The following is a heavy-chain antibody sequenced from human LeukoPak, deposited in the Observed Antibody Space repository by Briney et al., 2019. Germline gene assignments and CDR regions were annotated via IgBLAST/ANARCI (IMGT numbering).Heavy chain of an antibody. CDR2: IIPIDDST. CDR3: ARGPERLYGGNSETREFDY. Sequence: SVKVSCKASGGTFSNHAFSWVRQAPGQGLEWMGGIIPIDDSTNYVQKFQDRVMITADESTSTAYMELSSLRSEDTAVYYCARGPERLYGGNSETREFDYWGQGTLVTVSS. D-gene: IGHD4-23*01. V-gene: IGHV1-69*13. CDR1: GGTFSNHA. J-gene: IGHJ4*02.